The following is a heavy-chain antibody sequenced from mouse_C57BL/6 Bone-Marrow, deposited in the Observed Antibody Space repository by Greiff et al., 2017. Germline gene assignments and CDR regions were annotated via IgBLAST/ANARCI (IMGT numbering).Heavy chain of an antibody. CDR3: AMNYGSSSGFAY. V-gene: IGHV1-74*01. CDR1: GYTFTSYW. CDR2: IHPSDSDT. D-gene: IGHD1-1*01. Sequence: QVQLQQPGAELVKPGASVKVSCKASGYTFTSYWMHWVKQRPGQGLEWIGRIHPSDSDTNYNQKFKGKATLTVDKSSSTAYMQLSSLTSEDSAVYYCAMNYGSSSGFAYWGQGTLVTVSA. J-gene: IGHJ3*01.